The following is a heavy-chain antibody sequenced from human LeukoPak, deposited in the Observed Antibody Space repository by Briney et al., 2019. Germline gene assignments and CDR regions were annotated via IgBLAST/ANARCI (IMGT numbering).Heavy chain of an antibody. V-gene: IGHV4-59*01. CDR1: GGSISSYY. D-gene: IGHD3-10*01. CDR2: IYYSGST. Sequence: SETLSLTCTVSGGSISSYYWSWIRQPPGKGLEWIGYIYYSGSTNYNPSLKSRVTISVDTSKNQFSLKLSSVTAADTAVYYCARDRFGEYSFDYWGQGTLVTVSS. CDR3: ARDRFGEYSFDY. J-gene: IGHJ4*02.